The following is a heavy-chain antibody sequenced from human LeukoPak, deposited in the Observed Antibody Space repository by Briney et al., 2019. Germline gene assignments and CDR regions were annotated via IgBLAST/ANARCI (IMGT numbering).Heavy chain of an antibody. Sequence: PSETLSLTCTVSGGSISSGDYYWSWIRQPPGKGLEWIGYIYYSGSTYYNPSLKSRVTISVDTSKNQFSLKLSSVTAADTAVYYCARGRAAKSGYYYYMDVWGKGTTVTVSS. CDR1: GGSISSGDYY. V-gene: IGHV4-30-4*01. D-gene: IGHD3-10*01. J-gene: IGHJ6*03. CDR2: IYYSGST. CDR3: ARGRAAKSGYYYYMDV.